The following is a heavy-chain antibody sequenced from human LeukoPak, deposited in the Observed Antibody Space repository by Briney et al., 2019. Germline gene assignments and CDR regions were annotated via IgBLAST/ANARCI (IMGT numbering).Heavy chain of an antibody. CDR3: ASQSIAARPIVY. V-gene: IGHV4-59*01. CDR1: GGSISSYY. J-gene: IGHJ4*02. Sequence: SETLSLTCTVSGGSISSYYWSWIRQPPGKGLEWIGYIYYSGSTNYNPSLKSRVTISVDTSKNQFSLKLSSVTAADTAVYYRASQSIAARPIVYWGQGTLVTVSS. D-gene: IGHD6-6*01. CDR2: IYYSGST.